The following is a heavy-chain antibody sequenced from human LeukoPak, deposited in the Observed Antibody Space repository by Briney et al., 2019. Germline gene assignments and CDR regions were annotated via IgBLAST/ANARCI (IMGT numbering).Heavy chain of an antibody. CDR2: ISGSGGST. CDR3: AKDKYSMYYFDY. D-gene: IGHD6-6*01. J-gene: IGHJ4*02. V-gene: IGHV3-23*01. Sequence: GGSLRLSCAASGFTFSSYAMSWVRQAPGKGLEWVSAISGSGGSTYYADSVKGRFTISRDDSKNTLYLQMNSLRAEDTAVYYCAKDKYSMYYFDYWGQGTLVTVSS. CDR1: GFTFSSYA.